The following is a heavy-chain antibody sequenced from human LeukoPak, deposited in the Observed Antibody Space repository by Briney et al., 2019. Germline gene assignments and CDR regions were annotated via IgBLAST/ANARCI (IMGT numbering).Heavy chain of an antibody. CDR3: ARDYDDILTGYSNWFDP. V-gene: IGHV1-69*01. D-gene: IGHD3-9*01. J-gene: IGHJ5*02. CDR2: IIPIFGTA. Sequence: SVKVSCKASGGTFSSYAISWVRQAPGQGLEWMGGIIPIFGTANYAQKFQGRVTITADESTSTAYMELSSLRSEDTAVYYCARDYDDILTGYSNWFDPWGQGTLVTVSS. CDR1: GGTFSSYA.